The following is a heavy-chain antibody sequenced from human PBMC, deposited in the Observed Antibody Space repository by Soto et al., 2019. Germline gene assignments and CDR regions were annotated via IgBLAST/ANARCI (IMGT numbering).Heavy chain of an antibody. Sequence: QVQLQESGPGLVKPSQTLSLTCTVSGDSISSGGYYWSWIRQHPGKGLEWIGYIYYSGSIYYNPSLKSRVTISVDTSKNQLSLKLSTVTAADTAVYYCARVASVAFDIWGQGTMVTVSS. J-gene: IGHJ3*02. D-gene: IGHD2-21*01. CDR1: GDSISSGGYY. V-gene: IGHV4-31*03. CDR2: IYYSGSI. CDR3: ARVASVAFDI.